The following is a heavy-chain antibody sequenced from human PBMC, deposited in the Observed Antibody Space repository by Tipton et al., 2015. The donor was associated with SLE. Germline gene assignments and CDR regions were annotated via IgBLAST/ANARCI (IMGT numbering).Heavy chain of an antibody. V-gene: IGHV4-39*07. CDR3: ARSMLTTKRVFDY. Sequence: LRLSCSVSGGSIISSSYSWGWIRPSPGKGLEWIGTISYSGSPYYNPSLKSRVTISVDTSKNQFSLKVNSVTAADTAVYYCARSMLTTKRVFDYWGQGTLVTVSS. CDR2: ISYSGSP. J-gene: IGHJ4*02. D-gene: IGHD3-16*01. CDR1: GGSIISSSYS.